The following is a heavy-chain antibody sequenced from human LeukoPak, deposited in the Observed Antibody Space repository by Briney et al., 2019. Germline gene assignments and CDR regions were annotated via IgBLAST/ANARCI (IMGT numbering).Heavy chain of an antibody. CDR1: GYSFTSYW. Sequence: GESLKISCKGSGYSFTSYWIGWVRQMPGKGLEWMGIIFPGDSDTRYSPSFQGQVTMSADKSISTAYLQWSSLKASDTAMYYCGGRHRYCSSAGCYLVDYWGQGTLVTVSS. CDR3: GGRHRYCSSAGCYLVDY. CDR2: IFPGDSDT. V-gene: IGHV5-51*01. D-gene: IGHD2-2*01. J-gene: IGHJ4*02.